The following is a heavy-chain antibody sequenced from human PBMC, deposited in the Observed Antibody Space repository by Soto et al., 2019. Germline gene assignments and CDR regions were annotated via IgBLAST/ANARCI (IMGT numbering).Heavy chain of an antibody. J-gene: IGHJ3*02. CDR2: ISAYNGNT. Sequence: QVQLVQSGAEVKKPGASVKVSCKASGYTFTSYGISWVRQAPGQGLEWMGWISAYNGNTNYAQKLQGRVTMTTDTTTSTAYMELRSLRSDDTAVYYCARGGAYNWNYGTRDAFDIWGQGTTVTVSS. D-gene: IGHD1-7*01. CDR3: ARGGAYNWNYGTRDAFDI. V-gene: IGHV1-18*01. CDR1: GYTFTSYG.